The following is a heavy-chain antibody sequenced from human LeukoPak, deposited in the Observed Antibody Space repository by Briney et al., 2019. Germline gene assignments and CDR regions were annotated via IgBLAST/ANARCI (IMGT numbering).Heavy chain of an antibody. CDR2: IGSGADL. Sequence: PVAAVRLSRVGSGFGFGVEAMSWVRQAPGKGPEWVATIGSGADLFYAESVKGRFTISRDDPRNTVWLQMNSLRAEDTALYYCAKDWTPHNRVYDCLDAWGQGTQVTVSS. CDR3: AKDWTPHNRVYDCLDA. CDR1: GFGFGVEA. J-gene: IGHJ5*02. D-gene: IGHD3-16*01. V-gene: IGHV3-23*01.